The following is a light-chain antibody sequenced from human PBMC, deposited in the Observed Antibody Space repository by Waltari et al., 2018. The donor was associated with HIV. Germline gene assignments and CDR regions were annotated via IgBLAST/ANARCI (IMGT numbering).Light chain of an antibody. J-gene: IGKJ2*01. CDR1: QSLLYSSNKKNY. Sequence: DIVMTQSPESLTVSLGERATIKCKSSQSLLYSSNKKNYLACYQQKPGQPPKLLIYWASTRESGVPDRFSASVSGTDFTLTIGSLQAGDAAVYYCQQYYSTPYTFGQGTKLEIK. CDR3: QQYYSTPYT. CDR2: WAS. V-gene: IGKV4-1*01.